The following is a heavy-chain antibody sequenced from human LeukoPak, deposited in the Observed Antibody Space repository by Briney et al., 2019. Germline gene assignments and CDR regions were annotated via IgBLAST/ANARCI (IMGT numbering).Heavy chain of an antibody. D-gene: IGHD3-3*01. CDR2: IIPIFGTA. V-gene: IGHV1-69*13. CDR3: AGLDYDFWSGYYYFDY. J-gene: IGHJ4*02. Sequence: ASVKVSCKASGGTFSSYAISWVRQAPGQGLEWMGGIIPIFGTANYAQKFQGRVTITADESTSTAYMELSSLRSEDTAVYYCAGLDYDFWSGYYYFDYWGQGTLVTVSS. CDR1: GGTFSSYA.